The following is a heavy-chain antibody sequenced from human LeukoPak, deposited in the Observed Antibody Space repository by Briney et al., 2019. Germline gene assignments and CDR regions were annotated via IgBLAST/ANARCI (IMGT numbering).Heavy chain of an antibody. Sequence: SETLSLTCTVSGGSISSYYWSWIRQPPGEGLEWIGYIYYSGSTNYNPSLKSRVTISVDTSKNQFSLKLSSVTAADTAVYYCATHGQGYYEYYFDNWGQGILVTVSS. CDR3: ATHGQGYYEYYFDN. CDR2: IYYSGST. V-gene: IGHV4-59*08. CDR1: GGSISSYY. J-gene: IGHJ4*02. D-gene: IGHD1-26*01.